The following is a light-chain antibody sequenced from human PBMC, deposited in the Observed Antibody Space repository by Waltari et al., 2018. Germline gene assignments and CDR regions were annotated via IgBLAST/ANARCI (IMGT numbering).Light chain of an antibody. CDR1: QSISDY. J-gene: IGKJ1*01. CDR2: DAS. CDR3: QHYSGFSSRT. V-gene: IGKV1-5*01. Sequence: DIQMTQSPSTLSPSVGDTVTITCRASQSISDYLAWYQQKPGKAPKILIYDASTLKNGVPSRFSGSVSGTEFTLTISSLQPDDFATYYCQHYSGFSSRTFGQGTKVEIK.